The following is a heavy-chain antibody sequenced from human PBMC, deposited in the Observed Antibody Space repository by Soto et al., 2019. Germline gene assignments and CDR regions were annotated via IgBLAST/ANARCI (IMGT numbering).Heavy chain of an antibody. J-gene: IGHJ5*02. D-gene: IGHD2-15*01. Sequence: PSETLSLPCPVSGYSIRNYYWNWIRQPPGKGLEWIGYIYYTGTTKYNSSLESRVTISLDTSNNQFSLKLRSLTAADTAIYYCARGVCSAGRCTDWFDPWGQGTLVTVSS. CDR1: GYSIRNYY. V-gene: IGHV4-59*01. CDR2: IYYTGTT. CDR3: ARGVCSAGRCTDWFDP.